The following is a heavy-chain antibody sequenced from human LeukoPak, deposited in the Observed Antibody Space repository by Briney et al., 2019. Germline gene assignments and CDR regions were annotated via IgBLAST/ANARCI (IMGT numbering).Heavy chain of an antibody. J-gene: IGHJ5*02. CDR1: GGTFSSYA. Sequence: ASVKVSCKASGGTFSSYAISWVRQAPGQGLEWMGGIIPIFGTANYAQKFQGRVTITADESTSTAYMEMSSLKSEDTAVYYCAKSSTSYKWFDPRGQGTLVTVSS. CDR3: AKSSTSYKWFDP. CDR2: IIPIFGTA. D-gene: IGHD2-2*01. V-gene: IGHV1-69*13.